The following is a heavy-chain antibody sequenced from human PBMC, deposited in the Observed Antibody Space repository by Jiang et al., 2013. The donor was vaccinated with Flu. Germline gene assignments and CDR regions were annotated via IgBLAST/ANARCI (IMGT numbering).Heavy chain of an antibody. CDR1: DFTIPYSA. Sequence: QLVESGPEVKKPGASVKISCKSSDFTIPYSAIQWVRQARGQRLEWIGWIVVGSGNTNYAEKFQRSVTITSDMSTTTAYMLLSDLTFEDTAVYYCATDLPSYFYESSGYFPDGFDIWGQGTTVTVSS. V-gene: IGHV1-58*02. J-gene: IGHJ3*02. D-gene: IGHD3-22*01. CDR3: ATDLPSYFYESSGYFPDGFDI. CDR2: IVVGSGNT.